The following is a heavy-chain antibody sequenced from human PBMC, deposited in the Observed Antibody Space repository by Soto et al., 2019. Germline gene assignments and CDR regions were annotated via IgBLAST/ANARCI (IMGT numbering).Heavy chain of an antibody. Sequence: QVQLVQSGAEVKESGASVKVSCKASGYTFTGHYIHWVRQAPGQGFEWVGEIGPKNGDSRFAQKFQGRVSMTKDSSSTTVYMELSNLSPDDTAVYYCGRGRSGEIGIFHWGQGTLVTVHS. D-gene: IGHD3-3*02. CDR2: IGPKNGDS. V-gene: IGHV1-2*02. J-gene: IGHJ4*02. CDR3: GRGRSGEIGIFH. CDR1: GYTFTGHY.